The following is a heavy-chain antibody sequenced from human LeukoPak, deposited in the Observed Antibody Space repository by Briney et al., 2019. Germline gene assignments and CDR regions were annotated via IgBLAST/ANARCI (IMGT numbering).Heavy chain of an antibody. V-gene: IGHV4-39*01. Sequence: SETLTLTCTVSGGSISSSSYYWGWIRQPPGKGLEWIGSIYYSGSTYYNPSLKSRVTISVDTSKNQFSLKLSSVTAADTAVYYCARGTYSSNYFDYWGQGTLVTVSS. J-gene: IGHJ4*02. D-gene: IGHD6-13*01. CDR1: GGSISSSSYY. CDR2: IYYSGST. CDR3: ARGTYSSNYFDY.